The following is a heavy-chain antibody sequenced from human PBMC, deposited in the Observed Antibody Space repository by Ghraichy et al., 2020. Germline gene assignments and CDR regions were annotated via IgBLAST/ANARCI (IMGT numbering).Heavy chain of an antibody. Sequence: GGSLRLSCAASGFTFSSYSMNWVRQAPGKGLEWVSYISSSSSTIYYADSVKGRFTISRDNAKNSLYLQMNSLRDEDTAVYYCARRLTRGGITYGMDVWGQGTTVTVSS. J-gene: IGHJ6*02. CDR2: ISSSSSTI. CDR1: GFTFSSYS. V-gene: IGHV3-48*02. CDR3: ARRLTRGGITYGMDV. D-gene: IGHD3-16*01.